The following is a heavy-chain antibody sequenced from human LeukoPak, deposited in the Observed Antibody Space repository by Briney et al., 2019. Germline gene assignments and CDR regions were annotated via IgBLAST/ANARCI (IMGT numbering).Heavy chain of an antibody. CDR3: AGSSGWLFDY. J-gene: IGHJ4*02. Sequence: PGGSLRLPCVGSGFTFSKYWMNWVRQAPGKGLEWVANIKEDGSQIYYVDSVRGRFTISRDNAKNSVYLQMNSLRAEDTAVYYCAGSSGWLFDYWGQGSLVAVSS. V-gene: IGHV3-7*01. CDR1: GFTFSKYW. D-gene: IGHD6-19*01. CDR2: IKEDGSQI.